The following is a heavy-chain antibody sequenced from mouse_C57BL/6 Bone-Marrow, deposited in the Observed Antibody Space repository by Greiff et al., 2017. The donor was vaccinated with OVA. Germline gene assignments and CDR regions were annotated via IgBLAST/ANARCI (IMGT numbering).Heavy chain of an antibody. V-gene: IGHV1-69*01. D-gene: IGHD1-1*01. CDR2: IDPSDSYT. Sequence: QVQLQQSGAELVMPGASVKLSCKASGYTFTSYWMHWVKQRPGQGLEWIGEIDPSDSYTNYNQKFKGKSTLTVDKSSSTAYMQLSSLTSEDSAVYYGAREDYYGSSYAMDYWGQGTSVTVSS. J-gene: IGHJ4*01. CDR3: AREDYYGSSYAMDY. CDR1: GYTFTSYW.